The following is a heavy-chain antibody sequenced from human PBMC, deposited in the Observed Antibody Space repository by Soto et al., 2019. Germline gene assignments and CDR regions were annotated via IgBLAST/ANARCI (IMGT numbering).Heavy chain of an antibody. CDR3: ARIRGYWYGLDV. V-gene: IGHV3-23*01. J-gene: IGHJ6*02. CDR2: ITGTGGNT. Sequence: EVQLLESGGGLVQPGGSLRLSCAASGFPLSTYGMTWVRQAPGKGLEWVSAITGTGGNTYYVDSVKGRFTGSRDNSKNMLYLQVNSLRVGDTAVYYCARIRGYWYGLDVWGQGTTVTVSS. CDR1: GFPLSTYG.